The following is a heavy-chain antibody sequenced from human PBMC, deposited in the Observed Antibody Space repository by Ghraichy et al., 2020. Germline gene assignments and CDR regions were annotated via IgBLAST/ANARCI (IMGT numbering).Heavy chain of an antibody. CDR3: AKDRSSGWYRFFDY. D-gene: IGHD6-19*01. CDR1: GFTFSSYG. Sequence: GGSLRLSCAASGFTFSSYGMHWVRQAPGKGLEWVAFIRYDGSNKYYADSVKGRFTISRDNSKNTLYLQMNSLRAEDTAVYYCAKDRSSGWYRFFDYWGQGTLVTFSS. CDR2: IRYDGSNK. V-gene: IGHV3-30*02. J-gene: IGHJ4*02.